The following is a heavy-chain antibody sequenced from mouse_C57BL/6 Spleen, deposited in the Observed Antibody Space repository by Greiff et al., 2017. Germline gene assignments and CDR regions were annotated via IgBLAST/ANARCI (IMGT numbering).Heavy chain of an antibody. J-gene: IGHJ1*03. CDR2: LYPSDSET. CDR3: ARRDGNYFSYWYFDV. D-gene: IGHD2-1*01. Sequence: QVQLQQPGAELVRPGSSVKLSCKASGYTFTSYWMDWVKQRPGQGLEWSGNLYPSDSETHYNQKFTDKATLTVDNSSSTAYMQLSSLTSEDSAVYYCARRDGNYFSYWYFDVWGTGTTVTVSS. V-gene: IGHV1-61*01. CDR1: GYTFTSYW.